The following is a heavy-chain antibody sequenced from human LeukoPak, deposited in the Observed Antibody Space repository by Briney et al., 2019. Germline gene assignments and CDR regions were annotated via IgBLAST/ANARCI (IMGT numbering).Heavy chain of an antibody. D-gene: IGHD4/OR15-4a*01. CDR3: ARANLYGYYYMDV. V-gene: IGHV4-39*01. CDR2: IYYSGST. J-gene: IGHJ6*03. Sequence: SETLSLTCTVSGGSISSSSYYWGWIRQPPGKGLEWIGSIYYSGSTYYNPSLKSRVTISVDTSKNQFSLKLSSVTAADTAVYYCARANLYGYYYMDVWGKGTTVTVSS. CDR1: GGSISSSSYY.